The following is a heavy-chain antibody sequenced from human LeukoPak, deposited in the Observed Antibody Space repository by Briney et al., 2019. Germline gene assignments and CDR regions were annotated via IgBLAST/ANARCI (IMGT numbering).Heavy chain of an antibody. CDR3: AGQGY. CDR1: GFTFSSYS. Sequence: GGSLRLSCAASGFTFSSYSMNWVRQAPGKGLEWVSYISSSSTIYYADSVKGRFAISRDNAKNSLYPQMNSLRDEDTAVYYCAGQGYWGQGTLVTVSS. J-gene: IGHJ4*02. V-gene: IGHV3-48*02. CDR2: ISSSSTI.